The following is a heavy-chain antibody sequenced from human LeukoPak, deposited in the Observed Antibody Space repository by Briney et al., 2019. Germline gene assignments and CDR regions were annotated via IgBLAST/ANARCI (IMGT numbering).Heavy chain of an antibody. CDR1: GFTFSNVW. V-gene: IGHV3-21*01. CDR2: ISSSSRYI. D-gene: IGHD5-18*01. CDR3: ARVWGYSYDYDNYYYGMDV. J-gene: IGHJ6*02. Sequence: PGGSLRLSCAASGFTFSNVWMSWVRQAPGKGLEWVSCISSSSRYIYSADSVKGRFTISRDNAKNSLYLQMNSLRAEDTAVYYCARVWGYSYDYDNYYYGMDVWGQGTTVTVSS.